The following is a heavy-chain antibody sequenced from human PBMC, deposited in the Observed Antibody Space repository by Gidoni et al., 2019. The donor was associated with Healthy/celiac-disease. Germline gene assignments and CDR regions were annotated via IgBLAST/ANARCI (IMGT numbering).Heavy chain of an antibody. CDR2: INHSGST. V-gene: IGHV4-34*01. CDR1: GGSFSGYY. Sequence: AGRLKPSETLSLTCAVYGGSFSGYYWSWIRQPPGKGLEWIGEINHSGSTNYNPSLKSRVTISVDTSKNQFSLKLSSVTAADTAVYYCARSLPRDIVVVVAATGYFDYWGQGTLVTVSS. J-gene: IGHJ4*02. D-gene: IGHD2-15*01. CDR3: ARSLPRDIVVVVAATGYFDY.